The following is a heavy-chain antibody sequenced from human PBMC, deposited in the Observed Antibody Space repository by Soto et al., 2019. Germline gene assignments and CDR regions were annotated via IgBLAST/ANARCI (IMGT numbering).Heavy chain of an antibody. Sequence: EVQLVETGGGLIQPGGSLRLSCAASGFTVSSNYMSWVRQAPGKGLEWVSVIYSGGSTYYADSVKGRFTISRDNSKNTLYLQMNSLRAEDTAVYYCARDRNWNYGGGMDVWGQGTTVTVSS. V-gene: IGHV3-53*02. J-gene: IGHJ6*02. CDR3: ARDRNWNYGGGMDV. D-gene: IGHD1-7*01. CDR1: GFTVSSNY. CDR2: IYSGGST.